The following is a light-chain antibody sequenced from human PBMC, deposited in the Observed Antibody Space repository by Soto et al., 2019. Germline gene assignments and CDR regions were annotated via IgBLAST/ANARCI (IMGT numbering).Light chain of an antibody. CDR2: DAS. CDR1: QDVNKY. CDR3: QQRSNWPPWT. J-gene: IGKJ1*01. V-gene: IGKV3-11*01. Sequence: EIVLTQSPATLSLSPGDRATLSCRASQDVNKYLIWYQQKPGQAPRVLLFDASNRATGVPARFSGSGSGTDFTLTISRLEPEDFAVYYCQQRSNWPPWTFGQGTKLEIK.